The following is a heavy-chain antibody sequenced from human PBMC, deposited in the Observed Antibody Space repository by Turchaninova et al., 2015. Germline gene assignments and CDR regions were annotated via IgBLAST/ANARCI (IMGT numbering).Heavy chain of an antibody. J-gene: IGHJ4*02. Sequence: GGGVVQPGRSLRLSCAASGFTFSSYRLHWVRQAPGKGLEWVAVISFDGHNKYYVDSVKGRFTISRDNSKNKLYLQMNSLRAEDTAVYYCAREYSSGSYAHHFDYWGQGTLVTVSS. V-gene: IGHV3-30-3*01. CDR1: GFTFSSYR. D-gene: IGHD6-19*01. CDR2: ISFDGHNK. CDR3: AREYSSGSYAHHFDY.